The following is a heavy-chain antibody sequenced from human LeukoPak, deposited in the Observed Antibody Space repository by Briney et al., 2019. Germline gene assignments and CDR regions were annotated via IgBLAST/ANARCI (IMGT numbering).Heavy chain of an antibody. Sequence: GGSLRLSCAASGFTSSTYWMSWVRQAPGKGLEWVANMNQDGSEEYYVDSVKGRFTISRDNAKNSLYLQMNSLRAEDTAVYYCARDRWRGNFDILGQGTMVTVSS. CDR2: MNQDGSEE. CDR1: GFTSSTYW. J-gene: IGHJ3*02. D-gene: IGHD2-15*01. CDR3: ARDRWRGNFDI. V-gene: IGHV3-7*05.